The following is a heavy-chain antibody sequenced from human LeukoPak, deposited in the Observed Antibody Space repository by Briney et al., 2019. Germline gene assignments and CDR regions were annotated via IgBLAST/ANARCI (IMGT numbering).Heavy chain of an antibody. CDR1: GFTFSNAW. CDR3: TRLDDGFDV. Sequence: GGSLRLSCAASGFTFSNAWMSWVRQASGKGLEWVGRIKSKVDNYATAYAASVKGRFTISRDDSKNTAYLQMNSLKTEDTAIYYCTRLDDGFDVWGQGTKVTVSS. J-gene: IGHJ3*01. V-gene: IGHV3-73*01. CDR2: IKSKVDNYAT.